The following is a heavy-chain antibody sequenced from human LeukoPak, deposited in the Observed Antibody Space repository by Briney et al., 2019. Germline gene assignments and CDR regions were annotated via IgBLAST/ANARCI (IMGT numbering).Heavy chain of an antibody. J-gene: IGHJ3*02. D-gene: IGHD2-21*01. Sequence: SSETLSLTCTVSGGSISSYYWSWIRQPPGKGLEWIGYIYYSGSTNHNPSLKSRVTISVDTSKNQFSLKLSSVTAADTAVYYCARGDNLITHTIWGQGTMVTVSS. CDR2: IYYSGST. CDR1: GGSISSYY. V-gene: IGHV4-59*01. CDR3: ARGDNLITHTI.